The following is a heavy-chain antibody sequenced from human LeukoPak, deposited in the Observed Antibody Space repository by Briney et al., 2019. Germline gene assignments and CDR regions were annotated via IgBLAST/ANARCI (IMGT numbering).Heavy chain of an antibody. CDR3: ARVRRPNYYDISGRNAFDI. D-gene: IGHD3-22*01. CDR2: INHSGST. Sequence: SETLSLTCAVYGGSFSGYYWSWIRQPPGKGLEWIGEINHSGSTNYNPSLKSRVTISVDTSKNQFSLKLSSVTAADTAVYCCARVRRPNYYDISGRNAFDIWGQGTMVTVS. CDR1: GGSFSGYY. V-gene: IGHV4-34*01. J-gene: IGHJ3*02.